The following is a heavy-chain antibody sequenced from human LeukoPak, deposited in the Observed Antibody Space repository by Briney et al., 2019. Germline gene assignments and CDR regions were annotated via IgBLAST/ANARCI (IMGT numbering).Heavy chain of an antibody. Sequence: ASVKVSRKASGYSFVGYGITWVRQAPGQGLEWMGWFNPENGNTNYAQKVQGRVTMTADTSTSTSYMELRSLRSDDTAVYYCARGGYYGSGSFMDYWGQGTLVTVSS. CDR1: GYSFVGYG. CDR3: ARGGYYGSGSFMDY. V-gene: IGHV1-18*01. D-gene: IGHD3-10*01. CDR2: FNPENGNT. J-gene: IGHJ4*02.